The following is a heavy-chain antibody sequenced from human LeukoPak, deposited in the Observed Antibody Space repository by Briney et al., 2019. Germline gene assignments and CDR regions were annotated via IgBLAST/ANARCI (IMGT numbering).Heavy chain of an antibody. CDR1: GFTFSSYS. CDR3: ARGTTGGYSPSH. Sequence: GGSLRLSCAASGFTFSSYSMNWVRQAPGKGLEWVSSISGSSSYTFCADSVRGRFTISRDNAKNSLYLQMNSLRAEDTAVYYCARGTTGGYSPSHWGQGTLVTVSS. D-gene: IGHD5-12*01. CDR2: ISGSSSYT. J-gene: IGHJ4*02. V-gene: IGHV3-21*01.